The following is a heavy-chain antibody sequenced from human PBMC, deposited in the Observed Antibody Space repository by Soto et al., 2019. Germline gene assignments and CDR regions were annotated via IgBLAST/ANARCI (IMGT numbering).Heavy chain of an antibody. CDR1: GGTFSSYP. J-gene: IGHJ4*02. CDR3: AKRDYSSGSEY. V-gene: IGHV1-69*13. Sequence: SVKVSCKASGGTFSSYPLSWVRQAPGQGLEWMGGIIPIFGTTKYAQKFQGRVTIIADESTTTAYMELSSLRSEDTAVYYCAKRDYSSGSEYWGQGTLFTVSS. CDR2: IIPIFGTT. D-gene: IGHD6-19*01.